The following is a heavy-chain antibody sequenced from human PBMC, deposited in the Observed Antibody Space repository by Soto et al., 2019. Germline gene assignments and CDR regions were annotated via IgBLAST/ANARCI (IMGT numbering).Heavy chain of an antibody. D-gene: IGHD3-10*01. CDR1: GFTFSSYA. CDR3: APHLWFGELYY. V-gene: IGHV3-23*01. Sequence: EVQLLESGGGLVQPGGSLRLSCAASGFTFSSYAMSWVRQAPGKGLEWVSAISGSGGSTYYEDSVKGRFTISRDNSKNTLYLQMTSLRAEDTAVYYCAPHLWFGELYYWGQGTLVTVSS. CDR2: ISGSGGST. J-gene: IGHJ4*02.